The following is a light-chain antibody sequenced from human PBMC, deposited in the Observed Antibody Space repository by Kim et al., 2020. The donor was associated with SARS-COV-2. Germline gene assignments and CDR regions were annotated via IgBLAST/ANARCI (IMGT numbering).Light chain of an antibody. CDR3: QQYNNWPLT. V-gene: IGKV3-15*01. J-gene: IGKJ4*01. CDR2: GAS. CDR1: QSVSTN. Sequence: EIVMTQSPATLSVSPGERATLSCRASQSVSTNLAWYQQKPGQAPRLLIYGASTRATGIPARFSGSGSGTEFTLTISSLQSEDFAVYYCQQYNNWPLTFAGWTKVDIK.